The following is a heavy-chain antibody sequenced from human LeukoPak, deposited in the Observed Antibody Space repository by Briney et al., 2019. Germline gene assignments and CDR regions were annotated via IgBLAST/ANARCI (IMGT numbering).Heavy chain of an antibody. V-gene: IGHV3-74*01. J-gene: IGHJ6*02. CDR1: GFTFSSYW. Sequence: GGSLRLSCAASGFTFSSYWMHWVRQAPGKGLVWVSCINSDGSSTSYADSVKGRFTISRDNAENTLYLQMNSLRAEDTAVYYCAASRYYYYGMDVWGQGTTVTVSS. CDR3: AASRYYYYGMDV. CDR2: INSDGSST.